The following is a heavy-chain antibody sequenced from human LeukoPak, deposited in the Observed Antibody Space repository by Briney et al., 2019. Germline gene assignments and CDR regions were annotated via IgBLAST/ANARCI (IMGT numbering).Heavy chain of an antibody. V-gene: IGHV3-23*01. Sequence: GGSLRPSCAASGFTFSSYAMSWVRQAPGKGLEWVSAISGSGGSTYYADSVKGRFTISRDNSKNTLYLQMNSLRAEDTAVYYCAKETHYDYVWGSYYFDCWGQGTLVTVSS. J-gene: IGHJ4*02. D-gene: IGHD3-16*01. CDR3: AKETHYDYVWGSYYFDC. CDR1: GFTFSSYA. CDR2: ISGSGGST.